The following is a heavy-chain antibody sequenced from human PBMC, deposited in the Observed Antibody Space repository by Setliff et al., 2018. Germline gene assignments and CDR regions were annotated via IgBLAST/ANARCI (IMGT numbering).Heavy chain of an antibody. CDR3: CSGSYLFVY. CDR2: ISWDGTKT. V-gene: IGHV3-30*03. Sequence: PGGSLRLSCVASGYTFSSYAIHWVRQAPGKGLEWVALISWDGTKTSYADSVRGRFAISRDGSKSTLYLDMSSLRSEDTAVYYCCSGSYLFVYWGQGSLVTVSS. J-gene: IGHJ4*02. CDR1: GYTFSSYA. D-gene: IGHD1-26*01.